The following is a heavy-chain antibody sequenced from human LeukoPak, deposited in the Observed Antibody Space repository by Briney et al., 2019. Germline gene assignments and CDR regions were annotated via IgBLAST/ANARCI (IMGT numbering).Heavy chain of an antibody. CDR1: GGTFSSYA. CDR2: IIPIFGTA. D-gene: IGHD2-2*01. Sequence: ASVEVSCKASGGTFSSYAISWVRQAPGQGLEWMGGIIPIFGTANYAQKFQGRVTITADESTSTAYMELGSLRSEDTAVYYCATTLLGYCSSTSCWVSVWRFAYWGQGTLVTVSS. J-gene: IGHJ4*02. V-gene: IGHV1-69*01. CDR3: ATTLLGYCSSTSCWVSVWRFAY.